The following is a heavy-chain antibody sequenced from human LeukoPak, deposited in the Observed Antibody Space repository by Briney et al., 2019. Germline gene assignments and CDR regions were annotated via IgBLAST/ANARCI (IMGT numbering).Heavy chain of an antibody. J-gene: IGHJ1*01. CDR3: ARRRYYDSTGYLD. D-gene: IGHD3-22*01. V-gene: IGHV4-39*01. CDR1: GDSISSSSYY. Sequence: PSETLSLTCTISGDSISSSSYYWGWIRQPPGKGLEWIGDIYYRGSTYYSPSLKSRVSISIDTSNNQFSLTLNSVTAADKALYFCARRRYYDSTGYLDWAQGTLVTVSS. CDR2: IYYRGST.